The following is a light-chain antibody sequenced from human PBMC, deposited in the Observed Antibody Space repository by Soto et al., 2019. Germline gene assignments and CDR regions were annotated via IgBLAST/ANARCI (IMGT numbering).Light chain of an antibody. J-gene: IGKJ1*01. CDR1: QSVSSN. V-gene: IGKV3-15*01. CDR2: GAS. Sequence: ETVMTQSPATLSVSPGERATLSCRASQSVSSNLAWYQQKPGQAPRLLIYGASTRATGIPVRFSGSGSGTEVTLTISSLQSEDFAVYYCQQYKNWPGTFGQGTKVEIK. CDR3: QQYKNWPGT.